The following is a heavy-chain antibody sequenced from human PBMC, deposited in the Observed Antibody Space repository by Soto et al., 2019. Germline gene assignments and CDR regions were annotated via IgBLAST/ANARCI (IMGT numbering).Heavy chain of an antibody. CDR1: GYTFTSYA. J-gene: IGHJ4*02. CDR3: ARVWDNWNPGFDY. D-gene: IGHD1-20*01. CDR2: INAGNGNT. Sequence: ASVKVSCKASGYTFTSYAMHWVRQAPGQRLEWMGWINAGNGNTKYSQKFQDRVTITRDTSASTAYMELSSLRSEDTAVYYCARVWDNWNPGFDYWGQGTLVTVSS. V-gene: IGHV1-3*01.